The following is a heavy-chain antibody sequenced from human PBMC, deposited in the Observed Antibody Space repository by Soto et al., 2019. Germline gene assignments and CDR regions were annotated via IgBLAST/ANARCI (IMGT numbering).Heavy chain of an antibody. CDR3: AKARPVMTTVVTDVLSTFDY. CDR2: ISSSSSTI. CDR1: GFTFSGYS. V-gene: IGHV3-48*02. J-gene: IGHJ4*02. Sequence: GGSLRLSCAASGFTFSGYSMNWVRQAPGKGLEWVSYISSSSSTIYYADSVKGRFTISRDNAKNSLYLQMNSLRDEDTAVYYCAKARPVMTTVVTDVLSTFDYWGQGTLVTVSS. D-gene: IGHD4-17*01.